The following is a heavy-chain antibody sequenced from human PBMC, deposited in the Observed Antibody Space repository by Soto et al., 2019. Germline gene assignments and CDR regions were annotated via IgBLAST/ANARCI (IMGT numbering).Heavy chain of an antibody. CDR1: GFTFISYA. CDR2: ISGSDGRT. V-gene: IGHV3-23*01. J-gene: IGHJ4*02. CDR3: AKVSTQHSWNDGLDS. Sequence: WGSLRLSCTASGFTFISYAIIFFRHPPLKGLEWASTISGSDGRTYSTDSVKGRFTISRDNSRNSVYLEMNSLRTEDTALYLCAKVSTQHSWNDGLDSWGKGTLVTVSS. D-gene: IGHD1-20*01.